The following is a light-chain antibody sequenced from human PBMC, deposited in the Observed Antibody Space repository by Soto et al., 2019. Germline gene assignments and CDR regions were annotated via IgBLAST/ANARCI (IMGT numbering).Light chain of an antibody. J-gene: IGKJ2*01. CDR1: QSVSSSY. Sequence: EIVLTQSPGTMSLSPGERATLSCRASQSVSSSYLAWYQQKPGQAPRLLIYGASSRATGIPDRFRGSGSGTDFTLTISSLEPEDFAVYYCQQYGGSSLYTFGQGTKLEIK. V-gene: IGKV3-20*01. CDR2: GAS. CDR3: QQYGGSSLYT.